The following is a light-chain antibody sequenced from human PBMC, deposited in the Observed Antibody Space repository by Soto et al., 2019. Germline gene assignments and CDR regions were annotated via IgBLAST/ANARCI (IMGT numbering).Light chain of an antibody. CDR3: QTWGTCVV. CDR2: LNSDGSH. CDR1: SGHSSYA. J-gene: IGLJ2*01. V-gene: IGLV4-69*01. Sequence: QPVLTQSPSASASLGASVKLTCTLSSGHSSYAIAWHQQQPEKGPRYLMKLNSDGSHRKGDGIPDRFSGSSSGAERYLSISRLQSEDEADYYCQTWGTCVVFGGGTKLTVL.